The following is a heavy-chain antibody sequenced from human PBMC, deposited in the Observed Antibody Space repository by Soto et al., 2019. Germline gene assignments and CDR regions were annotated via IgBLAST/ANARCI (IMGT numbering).Heavy chain of an antibody. CDR2: ISAYNGNT. CDR1: GYTFTSYG. V-gene: IGHV1-18*01. D-gene: IGHD6-19*01. Sequence: GASVKVSCKASGYTFTSYGISWVRQAPGQGLEWMGWISAYNGNTNYAQKLQGRVTMTTDTSTSTAYMELRSLRSDDTAVYYCARDTLSDSSGWPNWFDPWGQGTLVTVSS. CDR3: ARDTLSDSSGWPNWFDP. J-gene: IGHJ5*02.